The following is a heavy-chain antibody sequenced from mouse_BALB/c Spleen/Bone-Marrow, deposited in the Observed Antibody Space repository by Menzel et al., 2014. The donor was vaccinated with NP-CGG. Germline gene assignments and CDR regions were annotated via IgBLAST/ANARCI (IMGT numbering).Heavy chain of an antibody. Sequence: VQRVESGPGLVAPSQSLSISCTVSGSSLTSYGVHWVRQPPGQGLEWLGAIWAGGSTNYNSALMSRLTISKDNSKSQVFLKMNSLQTDDTAMYYCAREGRGYYGSSGAAMDYWGQGTKVTVSS. CDR3: AREGRGYYGSSGAAMDY. CDR1: GSSLTSYG. J-gene: IGHJ4*01. CDR2: IWAGGST. V-gene: IGHV2-9*02. D-gene: IGHD1-1*01.